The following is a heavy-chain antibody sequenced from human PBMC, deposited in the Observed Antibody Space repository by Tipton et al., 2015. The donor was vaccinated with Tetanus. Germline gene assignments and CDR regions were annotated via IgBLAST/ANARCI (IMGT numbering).Heavy chain of an antibody. J-gene: IGHJ5*02. CDR3: AKGGWNYWFDP. V-gene: IGHV3-48*01. CDR1: GFTFTDYS. Sequence: SLRLSCTASGFTFTDYSFNWVRQAQGKGPEWVAYISHSGGTVKYADSVKGRFTISRDNSRNTLYLQMNSLRAEDTAMYYCAKGGWNYWFDPWGQGTLVTVSS. D-gene: IGHD1-7*01. CDR2: ISHSGGTV.